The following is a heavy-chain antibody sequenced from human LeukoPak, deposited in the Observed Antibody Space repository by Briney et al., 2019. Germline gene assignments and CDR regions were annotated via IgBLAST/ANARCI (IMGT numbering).Heavy chain of an antibody. CDR3: ARDSSRGYSGYESDY. CDR1: GGTFSSYA. CDR2: IIPIFGTA. Sequence: SVKVSCKASGGTFSSYAISWVRQAPGQGLEWMGGIIPIFGTANYAQKFQGRVTITADESTSTAYMELSSLRSEDTAVYYCARDSSRGYSGYESDYWGQGTLVTVSS. V-gene: IGHV1-69*13. D-gene: IGHD5-12*01. J-gene: IGHJ4*02.